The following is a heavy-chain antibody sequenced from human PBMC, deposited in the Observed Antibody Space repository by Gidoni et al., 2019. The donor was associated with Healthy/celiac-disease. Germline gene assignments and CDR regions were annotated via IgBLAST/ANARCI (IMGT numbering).Heavy chain of an antibody. CDR3: AAEYYDFWSGYYSWFDP. CDR1: GGSIRSSSYY. V-gene: IGHV4-39*01. CDR2: LYYSGST. Sequence: QLQLQESVPRLVKPSETLSPTCTVPGGSIRSSSYYWGWIRQPPGKGLEWIGSLYYSGSTYYNPSRKSRVTISVDTSKNQFSLKLSSVTAADTAVYYCAAEYYDFWSGYYSWFDPWGQGTLVTVSS. D-gene: IGHD3-3*01. J-gene: IGHJ5*02.